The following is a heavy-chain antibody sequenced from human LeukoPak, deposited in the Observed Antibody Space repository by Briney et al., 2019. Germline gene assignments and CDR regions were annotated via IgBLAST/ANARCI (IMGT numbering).Heavy chain of an antibody. CDR1: GGTLSSYA. Sequence: GASVKVSCKASGGTLSSYAISWVRQAPGQGLEWMGRIIPILGIANYAQKFQGRVTITADKSTSTAYMELSSLRSEDTAVYYCASIDSGWVDIWGQGTMVTVSS. CDR2: IIPILGIA. J-gene: IGHJ3*02. V-gene: IGHV1-69*04. CDR3: ASIDSGWVDI. D-gene: IGHD6-19*01.